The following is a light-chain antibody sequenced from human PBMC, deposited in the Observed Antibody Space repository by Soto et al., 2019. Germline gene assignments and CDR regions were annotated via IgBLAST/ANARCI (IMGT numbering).Light chain of an antibody. CDR2: DAS. V-gene: IGKV1-5*01. Sequence: DIQMTQSPSTLSASVGDRVTITCRASQDIGTWLAWYQQKPEKAPKVLIYDASSLESGVPSRFSGSGSGTEFTLTISTLQPDDFATYYCQQYNTYPWTFGQGTKVDIK. CDR1: QDIGTW. CDR3: QQYNTYPWT. J-gene: IGKJ1*01.